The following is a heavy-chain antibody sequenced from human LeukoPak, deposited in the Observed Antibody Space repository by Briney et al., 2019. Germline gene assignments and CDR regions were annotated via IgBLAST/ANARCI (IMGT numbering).Heavy chain of an antibody. CDR3: ARARVVVVPAAGEYYYGMDV. J-gene: IGHJ6*02. CDR1: GGSFSGYY. V-gene: IGHV4-34*01. Sequence: SETLSLTCAVYGGSFSGYYGSWIRQPPGKGLEWIGEINHSGSTNYNPSLKSRVTISVDTSKNQFSLKLSSVTAADTAVYYCARARVVVVPAAGEYYYGMDVWGQGTTVTVSS. CDR2: INHSGST. D-gene: IGHD2-2*01.